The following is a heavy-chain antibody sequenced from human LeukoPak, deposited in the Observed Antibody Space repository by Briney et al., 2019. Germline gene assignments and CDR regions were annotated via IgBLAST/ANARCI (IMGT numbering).Heavy chain of an antibody. Sequence: ASVKVSCKASGYTFTGYYIFWVRQAPGQGLEWMGWINPNSGGTNYAQEFRGRVTMTRDTSITTAYMELSTLRSDDTAVYYCALIGDHAWFDPWGQGTLVTVSS. V-gene: IGHV1-2*02. CDR3: ALIGDHAWFDP. D-gene: IGHD3-10*01. CDR2: INPNSGGT. CDR1: GYTFTGYY. J-gene: IGHJ5*02.